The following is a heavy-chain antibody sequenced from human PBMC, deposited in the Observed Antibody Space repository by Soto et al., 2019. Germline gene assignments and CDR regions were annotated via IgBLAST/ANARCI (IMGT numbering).Heavy chain of an antibody. D-gene: IGHD3-22*01. J-gene: IGHJ5*02. V-gene: IGHV3-30*18. Sequence: HLGGSLRLSCAASGFTFSSYGMHWVRQAPGKGLEWVAVISYDGSNKYYADSVKGRFTISRDNSKNTLYLQMNSLRAEDTAVYYCAKDSSGYYSSPWFDPWGQGTLVTVSS. CDR1: GFTFSSYG. CDR2: ISYDGSNK. CDR3: AKDSSGYYSSPWFDP.